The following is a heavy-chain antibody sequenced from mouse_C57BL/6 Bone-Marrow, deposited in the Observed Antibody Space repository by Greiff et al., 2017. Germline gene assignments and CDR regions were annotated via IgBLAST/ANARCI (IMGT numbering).Heavy chain of an antibody. D-gene: IGHD4-1*01. V-gene: IGHV1-69*01. CDR2: IDPSDSYT. CDR1: GYTFTSYW. Sequence: QVQLQQPGDELVMPGASVKLSCKASGYTFTSYWMHWVKQRPGQGLEWIGEIDPSDSYTNYNQKFKGKSTLTVDKSSSTAYMQLSSLTSEDSAVYYCARSLYWEDAMDYGGKGTSVTVSS. J-gene: IGHJ4*01. CDR3: ARSLYWEDAMDY.